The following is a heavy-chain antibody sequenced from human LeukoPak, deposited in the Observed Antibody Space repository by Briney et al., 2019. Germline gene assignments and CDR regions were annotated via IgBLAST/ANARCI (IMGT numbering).Heavy chain of an antibody. Sequence: KSGGSLRLSCAASGLAFNNAWMTWVRQAPGKGLEWVGSIKSKTDGGTTDYAAPVQGRFTISRDDSKNTLYLQMNSVKTEDTAVYYCTPLTYHYDSSGYYYVGYFQHWGQGTLVTVSS. D-gene: IGHD3-22*01. CDR1: GLAFNNAW. CDR2: IKSKTDGGTT. V-gene: IGHV3-15*05. J-gene: IGHJ1*01. CDR3: TPLTYHYDSSGYYYVGYFQH.